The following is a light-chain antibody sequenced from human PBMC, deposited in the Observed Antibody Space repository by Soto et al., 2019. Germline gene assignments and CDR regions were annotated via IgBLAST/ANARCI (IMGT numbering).Light chain of an antibody. CDR1: QSLLHSNGYNY. Sequence: DMVMTQSPLSLPFTPGEPASISCRSSQSLLHSNGYNYLDWYLQKPGQSPQLLIYLGSNRASGVPDRFSGSGSGTDFTLKISRVEAEDVGVYYCMQALQTWTFGQGTKVDIK. J-gene: IGKJ1*01. CDR2: LGS. V-gene: IGKV2-28*01. CDR3: MQALQTWT.